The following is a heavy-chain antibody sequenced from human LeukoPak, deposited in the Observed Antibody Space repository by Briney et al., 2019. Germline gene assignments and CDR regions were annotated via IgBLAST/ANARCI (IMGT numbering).Heavy chain of an antibody. V-gene: IGHV4-59*01. J-gene: IGHJ2*01. CDR3: ARDPNWVFDL. D-gene: IGHD1-1*01. Sequence: PSETLSLTCTVSGGSISSYYCSWIRQPPGKGLEWIGYIYHSGSTNYNPSLKSRVTISVDTSKNQFSLKLSSVTAADTAVYYCARDPNWVFDLWGRGTLVTVSS. CDR1: GGSISSYY. CDR2: IYHSGST.